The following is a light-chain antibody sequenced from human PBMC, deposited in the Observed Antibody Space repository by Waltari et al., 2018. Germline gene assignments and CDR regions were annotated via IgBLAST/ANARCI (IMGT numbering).Light chain of an antibody. Sequence: DIQMTQSPSTLSASVGDRGTIPCRASQSINNWLAWFQQKPGKAPKLLIYDASSLESGVPSRFSGSGSGTEFTLTISSLQPDDFATYYCQQYNSFWTFGQGTKVEIK. CDR2: DAS. CDR1: QSINNW. V-gene: IGKV1-5*01. J-gene: IGKJ1*01. CDR3: QQYNSFWT.